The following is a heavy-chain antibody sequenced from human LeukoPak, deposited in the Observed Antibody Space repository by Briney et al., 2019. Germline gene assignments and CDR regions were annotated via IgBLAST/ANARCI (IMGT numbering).Heavy chain of an antibody. D-gene: IGHD1-26*01. J-gene: IGHJ4*02. V-gene: IGHV4-59*01. CDR1: GGSISNYY. Sequence: SETLSLTCTVSGVSGGSISNYYWSWIRQPPGRGLEWIGNIYNSGSTNYNPSLKSRVTVNTFKNQFSLKLTSVTAADTAVYYCARVRSGSYRYYFDYWGQGTLVTVSS. CDR2: IYNSGST. CDR3: ARVRSGSYRYYFDY.